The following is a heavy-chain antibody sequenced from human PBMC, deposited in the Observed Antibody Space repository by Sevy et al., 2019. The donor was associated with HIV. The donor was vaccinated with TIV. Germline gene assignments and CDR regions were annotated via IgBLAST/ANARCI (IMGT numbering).Heavy chain of an antibody. CDR1: GYSIRSGYY. D-gene: IGHD2-2*01. J-gene: IGHJ4*02. CDR2: IYESGRT. CDR3: ARLRDILVIPAGGYFDY. V-gene: IGHV4-38-2*01. Sequence: LSLTCAVSGYSIRSGYYWGWIRQSPGKGLEWIGSIYESGRTFYNPSLESRVTMSVDTSKNQFSLQVNSVTAADTAVYYCARLRDILVIPAGGYFDYWGQGTLVTVSS.